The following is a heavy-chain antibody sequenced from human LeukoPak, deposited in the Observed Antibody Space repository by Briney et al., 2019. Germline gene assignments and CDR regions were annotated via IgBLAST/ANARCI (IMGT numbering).Heavy chain of an antibody. CDR3: ARPGNLYYYDSSGSSGVDY. J-gene: IGHJ4*02. CDR2: INPNSGGT. D-gene: IGHD3-22*01. Sequence: ASVKVSCKASGYTFTGYYMHWVRQAPGQGLEWMGWINPNSGGTNYAQKFQGRVTMTRDTSISTAYMELSRLRSDDTAVYYCARPGNLYYYDSSGSSGVDYWGQGTLVTVSS. CDR1: GYTFTGYY. V-gene: IGHV1-2*02.